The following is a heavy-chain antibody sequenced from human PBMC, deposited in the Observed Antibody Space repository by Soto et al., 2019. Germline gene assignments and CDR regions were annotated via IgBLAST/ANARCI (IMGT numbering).Heavy chain of an antibody. D-gene: IGHD2-15*01. J-gene: IGHJ4*02. Sequence: QITLKESGPTLVKPTQTLTLTCTFSGFSLSTSGVGVGWIRQPPGKALEWLALIYWDDDKRYSPSLKSRLTITQDTSKNHGVLTMTNMDPVATATYYCAHRPSYCSGGSCYSGFDYWGQGTLVTVSS. CDR2: IYWDDDK. CDR1: GFSLSTSGVG. V-gene: IGHV2-5*02. CDR3: AHRPSYCSGGSCYSGFDY.